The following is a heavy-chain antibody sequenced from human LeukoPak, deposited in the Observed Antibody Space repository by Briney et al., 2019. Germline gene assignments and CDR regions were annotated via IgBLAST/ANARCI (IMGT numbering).Heavy chain of an antibody. V-gene: IGHV4-59*01. CDR2: IYYSGST. Sequence: SETLSLTCTVSGGSISSYYWSWIRQPPGKGLEWIGYIYYSGSTNYNPSLKSRVTISVDTSKNQFSLKLSSVTAADTAVYYCARSMVRGVIFEAFFDYWGQGTLVTASS. CDR3: ARSMVRGVIFEAFFDY. D-gene: IGHD3-10*01. J-gene: IGHJ4*02. CDR1: GGSISSYY.